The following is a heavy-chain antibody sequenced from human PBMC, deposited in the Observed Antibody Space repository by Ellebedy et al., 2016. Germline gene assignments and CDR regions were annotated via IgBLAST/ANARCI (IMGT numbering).Heavy chain of an antibody. CDR1: GFTFSSYA. D-gene: IGHD2-15*01. V-gene: IGHV3-23*01. CDR2: ISGGVLST. CDR3: AKDFYREDYCSGGSCYSSDY. J-gene: IGHJ4*02. Sequence: GGSLRLXXAASGFTFSSYAMSWVRQAPGKGLEWVSAISGGVLSTYYTDSVKGRFTISRDNSKNTLYLQMNSLRAEDTAVYYCAKDFYREDYCSGGSCYSSDYWGQGTLVTVSS.